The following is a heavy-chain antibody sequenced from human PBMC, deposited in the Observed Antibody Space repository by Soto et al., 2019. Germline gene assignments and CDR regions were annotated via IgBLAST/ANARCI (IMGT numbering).Heavy chain of an antibody. D-gene: IGHD3-22*01. J-gene: IGHJ5*02. CDR2: ISAYNGNT. CDR3: AIDLTLYYYDSSGYYSWFDP. V-gene: IGHV1-18*01. CDR1: GYTFTSYG. Sequence: GASVKVSCKASGYTFTSYGISWVRQAPGQGLEWMGWISAYNGNTNYAQKLQGRVTMTTDTSTSTAYIELRSLRSDDTAVYYCAIDLTLYYYDSSGYYSWFDPWGQGTLVTVSS.